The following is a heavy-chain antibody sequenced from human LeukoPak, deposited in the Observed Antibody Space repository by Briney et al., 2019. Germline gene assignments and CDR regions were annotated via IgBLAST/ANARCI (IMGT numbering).Heavy chain of an antibody. Sequence: SETLSLTCTVSGGSISTSYYYWGWIRQPPGKGLEWIGNIHNSESTYYNPSLKSRVTISVDTSKNQFSLKLSSVTAADTAVYYCARHPLGYCSSTSCYDYYYGMDVWGQGTTVTVSS. V-gene: IGHV4-39*01. D-gene: IGHD2-2*01. J-gene: IGHJ6*02. CDR2: IHNSEST. CDR1: GGSISTSYYY. CDR3: ARHPLGYCSSTSCYDYYYGMDV.